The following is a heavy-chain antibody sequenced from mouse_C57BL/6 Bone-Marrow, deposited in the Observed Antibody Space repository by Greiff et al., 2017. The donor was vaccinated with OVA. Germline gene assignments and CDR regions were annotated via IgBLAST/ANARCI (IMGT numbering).Heavy chain of an antibody. CDR3: ARQSNSFAY. J-gene: IGHJ3*01. D-gene: IGHD2-5*01. CDR2: INPNNGGT. Sequence: EVKVVESGPELVKPGASVKIPCKASGYTFTDYNMDWVKQSHGKSLEWIGDINPNNGGTIYNQKFKGKATLTVDKSSSTAYMELRSLTSEDTAVYYCARQSNSFAYWGQGTLVTVSA. V-gene: IGHV1-18*01. CDR1: GYTFTDYN.